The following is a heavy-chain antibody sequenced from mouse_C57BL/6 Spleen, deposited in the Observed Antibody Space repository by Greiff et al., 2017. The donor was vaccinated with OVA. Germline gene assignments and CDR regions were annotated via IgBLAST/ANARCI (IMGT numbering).Heavy chain of an antibody. J-gene: IGHJ2*01. Sequence: EVMLVESGGGLVKPGGSLKLSCAASGFTFSSYAMSWVRQTPEKRLEWVATISDGGSYTYYPDNVKGRFTISRDNAKNNLYLQMSHLKSEDTAMYYCARDRDYYGSSWFDYWGQGTTLTVSS. CDR2: ISDGGSYT. D-gene: IGHD1-1*01. CDR1: GFTFSSYA. V-gene: IGHV5-4*01. CDR3: ARDRDYYGSSWFDY.